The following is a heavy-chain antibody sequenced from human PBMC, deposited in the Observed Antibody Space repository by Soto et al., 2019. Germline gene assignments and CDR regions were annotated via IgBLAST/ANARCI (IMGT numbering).Heavy chain of an antibody. D-gene: IGHD2-15*01. Sequence: QAQLVQSGAEVKKPGASVKVSCKASGYTFSRYGISWVRQAPGQGLEWMGWISTYNENTKYAQKFQGRVTMTTDTATSTAGMELRSLTSDDTAMYYCAREGFCSSGSCALYFHDFFGMDVWGQGTTVTVSS. CDR3: AREGFCSSGSCALYFHDFFGMDV. V-gene: IGHV1-18*01. CDR1: GYTFSRYG. CDR2: ISTYNENT. J-gene: IGHJ6*02.